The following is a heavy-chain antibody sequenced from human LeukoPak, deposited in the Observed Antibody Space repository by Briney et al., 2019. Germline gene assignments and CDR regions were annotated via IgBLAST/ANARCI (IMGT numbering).Heavy chain of an antibody. J-gene: IGHJ4*02. CDR2: ISTRSTYI. CDR3: ARLSDTAMTIREKPPDY. CDR1: GFTFSSYD. D-gene: IGHD5-18*01. V-gene: IGHV3-21*01. Sequence: GGSLRLSCAVSGFTFSSYDMNWVRQAPGKGLEWVSSISTRSTYIYYPGSVKGRFTVSRDNAKNSLYLQMNSLRAEDTAVYYCARLSDTAMTIREKPPDYWGQGTLVTVFS.